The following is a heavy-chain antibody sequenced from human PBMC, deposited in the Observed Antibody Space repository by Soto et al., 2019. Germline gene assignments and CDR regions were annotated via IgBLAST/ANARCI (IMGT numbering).Heavy chain of an antibody. D-gene: IGHD2-2*02. Sequence: GSLRLSCAASGFTFSSYAMHWVRQAPGKGLEWVAVISYDGSNKYYADSVKGRFTISRDNSKNTLYLQMNSLRAEDTAVYYCARDLAIVVVPAAIPPPRDYYYYGMDVWGQGTTVTVSS. CDR2: ISYDGSNK. CDR1: GFTFSSYA. J-gene: IGHJ6*02. CDR3: ARDLAIVVVPAAIPPPRDYYYYGMDV. V-gene: IGHV3-30-3*01.